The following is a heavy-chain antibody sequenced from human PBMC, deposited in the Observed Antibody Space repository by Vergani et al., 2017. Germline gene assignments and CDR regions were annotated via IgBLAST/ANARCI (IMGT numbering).Heavy chain of an antibody. CDR2: IHTSGST. D-gene: IGHD2-15*01. J-gene: IGHJ4*02. V-gene: IGHV4-61*02. Sequence: QVQLQESGPGLVKPSQTLSLTCTVSGGSINSHNYYWSWIRQPAGKGLEWIGRIHTSGSTDYNPSLKSRVTMSEATSKNQFSRHLTSSTAADTAVYFCARGSCLGGSCYKPLFDYWVQGILVTVSS. CDR3: ARGSCLGGSCYKPLFDY. CDR1: GGSINSHNYY.